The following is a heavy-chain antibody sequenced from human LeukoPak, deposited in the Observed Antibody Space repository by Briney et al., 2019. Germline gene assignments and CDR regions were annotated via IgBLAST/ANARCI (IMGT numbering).Heavy chain of an antibody. V-gene: IGHV4-31*03. D-gene: IGHD7-27*01. CDR1: GGSISANAYF. Sequence: PSQTLSLTCSVSGGSISANAYFWNWIRQVPGKGLEWIGYIYYRGTTNYNPSLKSRLTMSLDTSKNQFSLDLTSMTAADTGVYYCARGAKWGSSDYFDPWGQGTLVIVSS. CDR3: ARGAKWGSSDYFDP. CDR2: IYYRGTT. J-gene: IGHJ5*02.